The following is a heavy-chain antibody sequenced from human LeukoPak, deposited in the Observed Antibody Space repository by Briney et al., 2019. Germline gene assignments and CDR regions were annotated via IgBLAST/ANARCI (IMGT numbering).Heavy chain of an antibody. D-gene: IGHD3-10*01. CDR1: GGTFSSYA. J-gene: IGHJ1*01. CDR3: ARHGDTNFFCNFQP. CDR2: IIPIFGTA. Sequence: GASVKVSCKASGGTFSSYAISWVRHAPGQGLEWMGGIIPIFGTANYAKNFQGRFTISTDESKSTAYMEVNSLRSEDTAVYYCARHGDTNFFCNFQPWGQGTLVTVSS. V-gene: IGHV1-69*05.